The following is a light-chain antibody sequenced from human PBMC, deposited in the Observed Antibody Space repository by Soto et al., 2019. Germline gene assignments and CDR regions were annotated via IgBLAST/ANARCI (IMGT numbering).Light chain of an antibody. CDR2: DAS. V-gene: IGKV3-11*01. Sequence: EIVLTQSPATLSLVPVERATLSCSASQSVRTYLAWYQQKPGQAPRLLISDASKKATGIPDRFSCSGSGTDVTLTISSLEAEESAVYYCHQRSNCPRTFRGGSKVEIQ. J-gene: IGKJ4*01. CDR3: HQRSNCPRT. CDR1: QSVRTY.